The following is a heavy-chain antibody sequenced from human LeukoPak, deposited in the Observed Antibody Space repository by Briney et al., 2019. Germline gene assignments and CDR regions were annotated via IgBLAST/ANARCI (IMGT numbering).Heavy chain of an antibody. CDR3: ARLTYYYDSSGYYYPFAFDI. J-gene: IGHJ3*02. V-gene: IGHV5-51*01. CDR1: GYSFTSYW. D-gene: IGHD3-22*01. CDR2: IYPGDSDT. Sequence: GESLKISCKGSGYSFTSYWIGWVRQMPGKGLEWMGIIYPGDSDTRYSPSFQGQVTISADKSISTAYLQWSSLKASDTAMYYCARLTYYYDSSGYYYPFAFDIWGQGTMVTVSS.